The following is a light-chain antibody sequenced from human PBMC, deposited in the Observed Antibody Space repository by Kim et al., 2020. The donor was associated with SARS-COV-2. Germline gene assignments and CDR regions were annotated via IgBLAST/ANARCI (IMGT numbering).Light chain of an antibody. CDR2: RAS. V-gene: IGKV1-5*03. J-gene: IGKJ2*01. CDR1: QRIDTS. Sequence: ASVGDRVTITCRASQRIDTSLAWFQQRSGKAPKVLIYRASNLESGVPSRFSGSGSGTEFNLTISSLQPDDFATYYCQQYYRYSSFGQGTKLEI. CDR3: QQYYRYSS.